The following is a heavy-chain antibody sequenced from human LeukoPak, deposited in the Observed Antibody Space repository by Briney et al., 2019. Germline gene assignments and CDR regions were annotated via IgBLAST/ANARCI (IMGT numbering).Heavy chain of an antibody. D-gene: IGHD1-26*01. CDR2: INSNSDGT. J-gene: IGHJ4*02. CDR3: ARISGSYEGLDY. V-gene: IGHV1-2*02. CDR1: GYTFTGYF. Sequence: ASVKVSCKASGYTFTGYFMHWVRQAPGQGLEWMGWINSNSDGTNYAQKFQGRVTMTRDTSISTAYMELSRLRSDDTAVYYCARISGSYEGLDYWGQGTLVTVSS.